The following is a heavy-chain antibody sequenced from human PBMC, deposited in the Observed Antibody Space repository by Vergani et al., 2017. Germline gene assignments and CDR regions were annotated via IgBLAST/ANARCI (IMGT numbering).Heavy chain of an antibody. Sequence: QVQLQESGPGLVKPSETLSLTRTVSGGSISSYYWSWIRQPPGKGLEWIGYIYYSGSTKYNPSLKSRVTISVDTSENQFSLKLSSVTAADTAVYFCARHSTVEWLVKLGWIAPWGQGILVTVSS. CDR1: GGSISSYY. CDR2: IYYSGST. D-gene: IGHD6-19*01. CDR3: ARHSTVEWLVKLGWIAP. V-gene: IGHV4-59*08. J-gene: IGHJ5*02.